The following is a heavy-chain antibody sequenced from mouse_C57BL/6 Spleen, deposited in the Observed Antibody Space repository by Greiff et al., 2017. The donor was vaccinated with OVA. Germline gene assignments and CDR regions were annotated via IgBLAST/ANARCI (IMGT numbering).Heavy chain of an antibody. Sequence: VQLQQSGPELVKPGASVKISCKASGYTFTDYYMNWVKQSHGKSLEWIGDINPNNGGTSYNQKFKGKATLTVDKSSSTAYMELRSLTSEDSAVYYCARGEVYYGSSLNYAMDYWGQGTSVTVSS. J-gene: IGHJ4*01. CDR2: INPNNGGT. V-gene: IGHV1-26*01. CDR1: GYTFTDYY. D-gene: IGHD1-1*01. CDR3: ARGEVYYGSSLNYAMDY.